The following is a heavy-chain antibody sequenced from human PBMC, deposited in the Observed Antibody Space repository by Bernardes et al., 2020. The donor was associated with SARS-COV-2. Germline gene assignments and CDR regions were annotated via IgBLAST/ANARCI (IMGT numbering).Heavy chain of an antibody. CDR3: VRQLAFCRPSGCSRIPNVFDS. J-gene: IGHJ4*02. Sequence: GGSLRLSCGASGCTFDDYGMGWVRQAPGKGPEWVSSVNWNGDYTDYADSVKGRFTISRDNARNSLFLQMNSLTVDDTAFYYCVRQLAFCRPSGCSRIPNVFDSWGRGILVTVSS. V-gene: IGHV3-20*04. CDR2: VNWNGDYT. D-gene: IGHD3-3*02. CDR1: GCTFDDYG.